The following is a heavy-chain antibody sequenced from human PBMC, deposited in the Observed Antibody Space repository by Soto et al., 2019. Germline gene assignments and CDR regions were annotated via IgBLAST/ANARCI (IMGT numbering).Heavy chain of an antibody. J-gene: IGHJ4*02. D-gene: IGHD5-18*01. V-gene: IGHV3-30*18. Sequence: QVQLVESGGGVVQPGRSLRLSCAASGLTFSIYGMHWVRQAPGKGLEWLAVISNDGTTKYFADSVRGRFTTSRDNSMNTLYLQTNSLRPDDGGVYYWANEREDTAMILDHWGQGTRVTVSS. CDR1: GLTFSIYG. CDR2: ISNDGTTK. CDR3: ANEREDTAMILDH.